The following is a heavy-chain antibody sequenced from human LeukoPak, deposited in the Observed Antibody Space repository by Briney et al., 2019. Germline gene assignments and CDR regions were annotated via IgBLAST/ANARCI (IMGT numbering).Heavy chain of an antibody. CDR2: IIPIFGTA. CDR1: GGTFSSYA. D-gene: IGHD5-24*01. Sequence: ASVKVSCKASGGTFSSYAISWVRQAPGQGLEWMGGIIPIFGTADYAQRFQGRVTITADESTSTAYMELSSLRSEDTAVYYCASGMATATDHWGQGTLVTVSS. CDR3: ASGMATATDH. J-gene: IGHJ4*02. V-gene: IGHV1-69*13.